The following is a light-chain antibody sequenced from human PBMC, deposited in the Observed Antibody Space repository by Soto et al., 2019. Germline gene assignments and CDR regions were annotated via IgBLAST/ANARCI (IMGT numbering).Light chain of an antibody. V-gene: IGLV2-14*01. J-gene: IGLJ1*01. Sequence: QSALTQPASVSGSPGQSITISCTGTSSDVGGYNYVSWYQQHPGKAPKLMIYEVSNRPSGVSNRFSGSKSGNTDSLTISGLQAEDEADSYCSSYTSSSLDYVFGTGTKVTVL. CDR2: EVS. CDR3: SSYTSSSLDYV. CDR1: SSDVGGYNY.